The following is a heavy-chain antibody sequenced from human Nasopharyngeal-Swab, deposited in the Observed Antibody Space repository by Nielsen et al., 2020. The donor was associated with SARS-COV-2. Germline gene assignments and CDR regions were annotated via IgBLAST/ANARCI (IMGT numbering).Heavy chain of an antibody. J-gene: IGHJ5*02. Sequence: SETLSLTCTVSGYSISSGYYWGWIRQPPGKGLEWIGRIYTSGSTNYNPSLKSRVTMSVDTSKNQFSLKLSSVTAADTAVYYCARGSITGTTGAWFDPWGQGTLVTVSS. CDR2: IYTSGST. CDR3: ARGSITGTTGAWFDP. D-gene: IGHD1-7*01. V-gene: IGHV4-38-2*02. CDR1: GYSISSGYY.